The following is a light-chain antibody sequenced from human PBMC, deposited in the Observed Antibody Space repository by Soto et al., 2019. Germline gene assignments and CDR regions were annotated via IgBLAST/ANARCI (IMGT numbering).Light chain of an antibody. CDR2: GAS. CDR3: QQYNDWPLT. CDR1: RNVSSY. J-gene: IGKJ1*01. V-gene: IGKV3D-15*01. Sequence: EVVLTQSPATVSLSPGARATLFFSASRNVSSYLAWYQQKPGQAPRLLIYGASTRATGIPARFSGTGSGTEFTLTISSLQSEDLALYYCQQYNDWPLTFGQGTKVDIK.